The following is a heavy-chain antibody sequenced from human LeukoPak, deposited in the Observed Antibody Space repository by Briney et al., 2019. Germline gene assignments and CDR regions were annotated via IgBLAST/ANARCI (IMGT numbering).Heavy chain of an antibody. CDR2: INHSGST. V-gene: IGHV4-34*01. D-gene: IGHD7-27*01. CDR1: GGSFSGYY. CDR3: ARVYWGGRGDFDY. Sequence: KPSETLSLTCAVYGGSFSGYYWSWIRQPPGKGLEWIGEINHSGSTNYNPSLKSRVTISVDTSKNQFSLKLSSVTAADTAVYYCARVYWGGRGDFDYWGQGTLVTVSS. J-gene: IGHJ4*02.